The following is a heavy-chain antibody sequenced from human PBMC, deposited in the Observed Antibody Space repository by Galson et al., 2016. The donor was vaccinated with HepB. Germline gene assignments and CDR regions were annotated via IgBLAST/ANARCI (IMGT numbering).Heavy chain of an antibody. CDR3: ARRGGRGSSSPSHKIYYHYMDV. D-gene: IGHD2-15*01. Sequence: ETLSLTCAVYGGSFSDYYWSWIRQSPVKGLEWIGEINHSGNTNYNPSLKSRVTVSIDASKRQFFLKVTSVTAADTAVYFCARRGGRGSSSPSHKIYYHYMDVWGKGTTVTVSS. V-gene: IGHV4-34*01. CDR2: INHSGNT. CDR1: GGSFSDYY. J-gene: IGHJ6*03.